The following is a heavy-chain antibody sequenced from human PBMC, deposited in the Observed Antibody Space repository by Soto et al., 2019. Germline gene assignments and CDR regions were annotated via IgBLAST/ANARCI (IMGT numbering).Heavy chain of an antibody. J-gene: IGHJ4*02. CDR2: IKQDGSEK. CDR3: ARVDIVVVVAATIDLLDY. Sequence: PGGSLRLSCAASGFTFSSYWMSWVRQAPGKGLEWVANIKQDGSEKYYVDSVKGRFTISRDNAKNSLYLQMNSLRAEDTAVYYCARVDIVVVVAATIDLLDYWGQGTLVTVSS. V-gene: IGHV3-7*01. D-gene: IGHD2-15*01. CDR1: GFTFSSYW.